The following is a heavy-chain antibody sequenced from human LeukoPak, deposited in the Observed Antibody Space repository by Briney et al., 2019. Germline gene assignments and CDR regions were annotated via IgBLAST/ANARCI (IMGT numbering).Heavy chain of an antibody. D-gene: IGHD2-2*01. Sequence: ASVKVSCKASGDTFSNYAINWVRQAPGQGLEWMGWISAYNGNTNYAQKLQGRVTITTDESTSTAYMELSSLRSEDTAVYYCAREGNGYCSSTSCYHDAFDIWGQGTMVTVSS. CDR1: GDTFSNYA. V-gene: IGHV1-18*01. CDR2: ISAYNGNT. CDR3: AREGNGYCSSTSCYHDAFDI. J-gene: IGHJ3*02.